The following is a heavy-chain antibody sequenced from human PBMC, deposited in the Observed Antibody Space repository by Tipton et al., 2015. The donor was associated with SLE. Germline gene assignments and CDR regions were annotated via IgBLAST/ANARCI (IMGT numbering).Heavy chain of an antibody. Sequence: SLRLSCAASGFTFSSYAMTWVRQAPGKGLEWVANIKQDGSEKYYVDSVKGRFTISRDNAKNSLYLQMNSLRAEDTAVFYCARDVMSDYIWGSYRTSGMDVWGQGTTVTVSS. J-gene: IGHJ6*02. CDR2: IKQDGSEK. CDR3: ARDVMSDYIWGSYRTSGMDV. V-gene: IGHV3-7*01. D-gene: IGHD3-16*02. CDR1: GFTFSSYA.